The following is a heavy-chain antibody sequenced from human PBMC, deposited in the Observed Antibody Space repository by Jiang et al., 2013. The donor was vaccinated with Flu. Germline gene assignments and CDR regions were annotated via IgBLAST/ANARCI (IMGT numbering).Heavy chain of an antibody. Sequence: GAEVKKPGDSLKISCQALGYNFNRYWIAWVRQTPGKGPEWLGIIYPDDLDTRYSPSFQGQVLISADRSTSTAYLQWRSLKASDTAIYYCVRHAFGYSGWHYFDSWGQGPWSRSPQ. D-gene: IGHD6-19*01. J-gene: IGHJ4*02. CDR2: IYPDDLDT. CDR3: VRHAFGYSGWHYFDS. CDR1: GYNFNRYW. V-gene: IGHV5-51*01.